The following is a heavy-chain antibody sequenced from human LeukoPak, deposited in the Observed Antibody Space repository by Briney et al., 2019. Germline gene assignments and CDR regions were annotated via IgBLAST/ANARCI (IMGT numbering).Heavy chain of an antibody. Sequence: GGSLRLSCAASGFTFSSYAMHWVRQAPGKGLEWVAVISYDGSNKYYADSVKGRFTISRDNSKNTLYLQMNSLRAEDTAVYYCARPTASSGSYYNYYYGMDVWGQGTTATVSS. D-gene: IGHD3-10*01. CDR2: ISYDGSNK. CDR1: GFTFSSYA. V-gene: IGHV3-30*04. J-gene: IGHJ6*02. CDR3: ARPTASSGSYYNYYYGMDV.